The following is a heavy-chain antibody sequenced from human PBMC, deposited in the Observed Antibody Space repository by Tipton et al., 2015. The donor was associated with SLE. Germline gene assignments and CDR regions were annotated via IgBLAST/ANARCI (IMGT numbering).Heavy chain of an antibody. CDR2: LHYSGTT. CDR1: GGSIPNHY. D-gene: IGHD1-26*01. CDR3: ARTLGAIAHTVYDAFDI. J-gene: IGHJ3*02. Sequence: TLSLTCPVSGGSIPNHYWNWIRQPPGKGLEWIGYLHYSGTTHDNPSLKSRVTMSVDMSKNQFSLRLTSVTAADTAVYYCARTLGAIAHTVYDAFDIWGQGKMVTVSS. V-gene: IGHV4-59*11.